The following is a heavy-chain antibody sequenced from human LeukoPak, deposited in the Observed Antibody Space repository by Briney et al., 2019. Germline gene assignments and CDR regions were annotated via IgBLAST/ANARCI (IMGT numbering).Heavy chain of an antibody. CDR2: ISWNSGSI. J-gene: IGHJ4*02. Sequence: PGGSLRLSCAASGFTFDDYAMHWVRQAPGKGLEWVSGISWNSGSIGYADSVKGRFTISRDNAKNSLYLQMNSLRAEDTAVYYCAVTMVRGVMAFDYWGQGTLVTVSS. CDR1: GFTFDDYA. CDR3: AVTMVRGVMAFDY. D-gene: IGHD3-10*01. V-gene: IGHV3-9*01.